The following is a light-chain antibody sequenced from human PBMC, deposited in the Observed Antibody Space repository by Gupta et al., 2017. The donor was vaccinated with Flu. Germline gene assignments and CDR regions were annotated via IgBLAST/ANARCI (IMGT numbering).Light chain of an antibody. CDR1: SGHSNYA. J-gene: IGLJ2*01. CDR2: LKSDGSH. V-gene: IGLV4-69*01. CDR3: QTWGTGILV. Sequence: QLVVTQSPSASASLGASVELTCTLSSGHSNYAIARHQQQPDKGPRYLMKLKSDGSHSKGDGIPDRFSGFSSGAALSLTISSLQSEDEATYYCQTWGTGILVFGGGTKLTVL.